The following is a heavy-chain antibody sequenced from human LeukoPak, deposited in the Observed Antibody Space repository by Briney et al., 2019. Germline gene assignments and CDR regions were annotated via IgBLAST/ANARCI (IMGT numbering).Heavy chain of an antibody. CDR2: IYHSGST. V-gene: IGHV4-30-2*01. Sequence: SETLSLTCAVSGGSISSGGYSWRWLRQPPGKGLEWIGYIYHSGSTYYNPSLKSRVTISVDRSKNQFSLKLSSVTAADTAVYYCARASSTNWFDPWGQGTLVTVSS. CDR3: ARASSTNWFDP. D-gene: IGHD6-13*01. J-gene: IGHJ5*02. CDR1: GGSISSGGYS.